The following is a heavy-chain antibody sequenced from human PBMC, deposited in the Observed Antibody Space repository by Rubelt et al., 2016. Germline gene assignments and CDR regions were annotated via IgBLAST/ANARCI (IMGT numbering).Heavy chain of an antibody. CDR1: GFTFSSSW. V-gene: IGHV3-7*04. Sequence: EVQLVESGGGLVQPGGSLRLSCAASGFTFSSSWMTWVRQDTRKRLEWVATINQDGSEKYYVDSVKGRFTISRDNAKSSLYLQMNSLTAEDTALFYCARARLELWCRGTLVTVSS. D-gene: IGHD3-22*01. CDR2: INQDGSEK. CDR3: ARARLEL. J-gene: IGHJ2*01.